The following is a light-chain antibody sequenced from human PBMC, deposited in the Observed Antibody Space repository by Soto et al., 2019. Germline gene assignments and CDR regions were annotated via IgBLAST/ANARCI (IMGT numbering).Light chain of an antibody. CDR2: GIS. Sequence: EIVLTQSPATLSLSPGERATLSCRASQSVGSYLAWYQQKPGQAPRLLIYGISTRATGVPDRFSGSGSGTDFTLTISRLEPEDFAVYYCQQYTDWPLTFGQGTKVDIK. CDR1: QSVGSY. CDR3: QQYTDWPLT. V-gene: IGKV3-11*01. J-gene: IGKJ1*01.